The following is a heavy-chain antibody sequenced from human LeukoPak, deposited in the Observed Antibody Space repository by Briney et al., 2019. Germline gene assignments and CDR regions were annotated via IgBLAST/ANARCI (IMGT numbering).Heavy chain of an antibody. J-gene: IGHJ6*02. Sequence: PGGSLRLSCAASGFTFSSDWMNWVRQAPGKGLEWVANINQDGSEKYYVDSVKGRFTISRDNAKNSLYLQMNSLRAEDTAVYYCARDLDWELPKPSYYYYYGMDVWGQGTTVTVSS. D-gene: IGHD1-26*01. V-gene: IGHV3-7*03. CDR1: GFTFSSDW. CDR2: INQDGSEK. CDR3: ARDLDWELPKPSYYYYYGMDV.